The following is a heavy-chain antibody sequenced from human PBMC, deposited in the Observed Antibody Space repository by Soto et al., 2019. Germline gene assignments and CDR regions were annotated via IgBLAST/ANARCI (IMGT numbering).Heavy chain of an antibody. D-gene: IGHD2-21*02. CDR1: GDTFTDYY. Sequence: QVQLMQSGAEVKKPGASVKVSCKASGDTFTDYYIHWVRQAPGQGLAWMGTVNPSGGHTTYAQHSLGRVTMTRDTSTSTLYMELTSLTSDDTAIYYCARGGHVVVVTAALDYWGQGTLVTVSS. V-gene: IGHV1-46*01. CDR2: VNPSGGHT. J-gene: IGHJ4*02. CDR3: ARGGHVVVVTAALDY.